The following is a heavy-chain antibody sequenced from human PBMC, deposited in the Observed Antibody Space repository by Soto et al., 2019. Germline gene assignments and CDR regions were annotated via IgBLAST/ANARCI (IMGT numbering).Heavy chain of an antibody. V-gene: IGHV4-31*03. D-gene: IGHD3-10*01. CDR2: IYYSGST. Sequence: QVQLQESGPGLVKPSQTLSLTCTVSGGSISSGGYYWSWIRQHPGKGLEWIGYIYYSGSTYYNPSLESRVSISVDTSKNQFSLKLSSVTAAATAVYYCAGVRGVNWFDPWGQGTLVTVSS. CDR3: AGVRGVNWFDP. J-gene: IGHJ5*02. CDR1: GGSISSGGYY.